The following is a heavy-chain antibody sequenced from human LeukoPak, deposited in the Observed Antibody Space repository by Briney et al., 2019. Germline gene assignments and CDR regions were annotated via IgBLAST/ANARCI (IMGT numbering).Heavy chain of an antibody. CDR2: IYPDDSDT. CDR3: ALTTMVSRYMDV. D-gene: IGHD5-18*01. V-gene: IGHV5-51*01. Sequence: GESLKISCKSSGYSFTTYWIGWVRQMPGKGLEWMGIIYPDDSDTRYSPSFQGQVTFSADRSINTAYLQWNSLKASDTAMYYCALTTMVSRYMDVWGKGTTVTVSS. CDR1: GYSFTTYW. J-gene: IGHJ6*03.